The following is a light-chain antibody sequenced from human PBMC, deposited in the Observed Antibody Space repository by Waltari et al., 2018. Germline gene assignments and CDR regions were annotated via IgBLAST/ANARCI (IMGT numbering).Light chain of an antibody. CDR3: CSYAGSSYV. Sequence: QSVLTQPRPVSGSPGQSVPIPCPGTSTDVGGYNSVSWYQPHPGKAPKLLIYGVTQRPSGVPDHFSGSKSGNTASLTISGLQAEDEADYFCCSYAGSSYVFGTGTKITVL. J-gene: IGLJ1*01. CDR1: STDVGGYNS. V-gene: IGLV2-11*01. CDR2: GVT.